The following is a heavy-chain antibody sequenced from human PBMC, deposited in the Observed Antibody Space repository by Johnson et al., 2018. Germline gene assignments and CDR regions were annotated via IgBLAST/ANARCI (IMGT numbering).Heavy chain of an antibody. J-gene: IGHJ3*02. CDR3: KSGRTSAFDI. CDR2: IRSKAYGGTT. Sequence: VQLVESGGGLVQPGGSLRLSCAASGFTFSSYAMSWFRQAPGKGLEWVGFIRSKAYGGTTEYAASVKGRFTISREDSKSIGYLEMNSLKTEDTAVYHCKSGRTSAFDIWGQGTMVTVSS. D-gene: IGHD1-26*01. V-gene: IGHV3-49*03. CDR1: GFTFSSYA.